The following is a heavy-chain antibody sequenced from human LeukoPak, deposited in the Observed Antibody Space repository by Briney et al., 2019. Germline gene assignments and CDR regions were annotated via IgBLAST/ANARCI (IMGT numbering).Heavy chain of an antibody. CDR2: INSDGSST. Sequence: GGSLRLSCAASGFTFSSYWIHWVRQAQGKGLGWVSRINSDGSSTTYADSVKGRFTISRDNAKNTLYLQMNSLRAEDTAVYYCARVAGSYAASDYWGQGTLVTVSS. CDR3: ARVAGSYAASDY. CDR1: GFTFSSYW. J-gene: IGHJ4*02. D-gene: IGHD3-16*01. V-gene: IGHV3-74*01.